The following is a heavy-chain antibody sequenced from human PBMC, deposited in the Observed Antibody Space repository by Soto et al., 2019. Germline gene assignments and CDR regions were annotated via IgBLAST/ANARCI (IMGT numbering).Heavy chain of an antibody. CDR2: ISKIGGQT. Sequence: EVQLLQSGGGLVQPGGSLRLSCEVSGFTFENYAMNWVRRAPGKGLEWVSSISKIGGQTYYADSVKGRFTISRDMSKKTVHLRMNNLRADETGVYFCAKEMWGWGYDIFGVDISFDHWGQGTPVTVSS. V-gene: IGHV3-23*01. CDR3: AKEMWGWGYDIFGVDISFDH. J-gene: IGHJ4*02. D-gene: IGHD3-9*01. CDR1: GFTFENYA.